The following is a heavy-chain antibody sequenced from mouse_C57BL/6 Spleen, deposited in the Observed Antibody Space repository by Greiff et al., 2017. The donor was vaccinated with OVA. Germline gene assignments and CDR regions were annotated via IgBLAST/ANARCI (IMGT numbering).Heavy chain of an antibody. CDR3: AREEGTGTWFAY. Sequence: QVQLQQSGAELVRPGASVKLSCKASGYTFTDYYINWVKQRPGQGLEWIARIYPGSGNTYYNEKFKGKATLTAEKSSSTAYMRLSSLTSEDSAVYFCAREEGTGTWFAYWGQGTLVTVSA. CDR2: IYPGSGNT. CDR1: GYTFTDYY. D-gene: IGHD4-1*01. J-gene: IGHJ3*01. V-gene: IGHV1-76*01.